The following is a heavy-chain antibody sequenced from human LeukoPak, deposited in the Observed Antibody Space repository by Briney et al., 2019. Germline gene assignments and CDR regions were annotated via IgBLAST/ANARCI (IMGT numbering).Heavy chain of an antibody. CDR1: GDSISYYY. CDR3: ARKGGDDAFDF. D-gene: IGHD7-27*01. CDR2: IYISGST. J-gene: IGHJ3*01. V-gene: IGHV4-4*07. Sequence: SETPSLTCTVSGDSISYYYWSWIRQPAGKGLEWIGRIYISGSTNYNPSLKSRVTMSIDTSKNQFSLKLTSVTAADTAVYYCARKGGDDAFDFWGQGTMVTVSS.